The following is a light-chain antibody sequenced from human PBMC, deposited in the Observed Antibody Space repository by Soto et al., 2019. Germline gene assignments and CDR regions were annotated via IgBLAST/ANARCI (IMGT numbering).Light chain of an antibody. CDR2: EVN. CDR3: SSYAGSSNV. Sequence: QSALAQPPSASGSPGQSVAISCTGTSSDVGGYNYVSWYQQHPGKAPKLMIYEVNKRPSGVPDRLSGSKSGNTASLTVSGPQAEDEADYYCSSYAGSSNVFGTGTKVTVL. J-gene: IGLJ1*01. CDR1: SSDVGGYNY. V-gene: IGLV2-8*01.